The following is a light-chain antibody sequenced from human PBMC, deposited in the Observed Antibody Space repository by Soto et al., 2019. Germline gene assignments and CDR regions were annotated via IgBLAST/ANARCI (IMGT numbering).Light chain of an antibody. CDR2: KAS. CDR1: QSISVW. CDR3: HEYSSRSSFT. J-gene: IGKJ2*01. V-gene: IGKV1-5*03. Sequence: DIQLTQSPSTLSASVGDRVTITCRASQSISVWLAWYQQKPGKAPKLLISKASTLESGVPSRFSGSGSGTEFTLAISSLQPDDYATYYCHEYSSRSSFTFGQGTNLEIK.